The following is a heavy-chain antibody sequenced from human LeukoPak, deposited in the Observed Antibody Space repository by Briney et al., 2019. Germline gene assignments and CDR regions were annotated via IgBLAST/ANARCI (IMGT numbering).Heavy chain of an antibody. CDR3: ANLYGDYGDY. V-gene: IGHV3-23*01. Sequence: GGSLRLSCVASGFIFSSYAMSWVRQAPGKGLEWVSGISGSGGSAFYADSVKGRFTISRDNAKNTLYLEMNSLRAEDTAVYYCANLYGDYGDYWGQGNLDTVSS. CDR2: ISGSGGSA. CDR1: GFIFSSYA. J-gene: IGHJ4*02. D-gene: IGHD4-17*01.